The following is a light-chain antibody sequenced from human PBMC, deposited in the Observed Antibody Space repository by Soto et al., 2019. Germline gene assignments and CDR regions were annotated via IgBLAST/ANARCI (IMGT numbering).Light chain of an antibody. CDR2: DAS. V-gene: IGKV3-11*01. CDR3: QQRSNWPGT. Sequence: EIVLTQSPATLYLSPGERATLSCTASQSVSSYLAWYQQKPGQAPRLLIYDASNRATGIPARFSGSGSGTDFTLTISSLEPEDFAVYCCQQRSNWPGTFGQGTKVEIK. J-gene: IGKJ1*01. CDR1: QSVSSY.